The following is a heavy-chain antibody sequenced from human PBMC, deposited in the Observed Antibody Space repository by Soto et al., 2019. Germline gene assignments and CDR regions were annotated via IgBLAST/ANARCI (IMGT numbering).Heavy chain of an antibody. CDR2: MNPNSGNT. Sequence: GASVKVSCKASEYTFTNYDINWVRQATGQGLEWMGWMNPNSGNTGYAQKFQGRVTMTRNTSISTAYMELSSLRSEDTAVYYCARGRRGSGWSWFDPWGQGTLVTVSS. D-gene: IGHD6-19*01. J-gene: IGHJ5*02. V-gene: IGHV1-8*01. CDR3: ARGRRGSGWSWFDP. CDR1: EYTFTNYD.